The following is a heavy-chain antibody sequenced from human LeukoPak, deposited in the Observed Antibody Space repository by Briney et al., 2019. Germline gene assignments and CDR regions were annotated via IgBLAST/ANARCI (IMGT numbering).Heavy chain of an antibody. Sequence: PGGSLRLSCAASGFTFSGFAMSWVRRTPGKGLEWVSGISGSGDNTLYADSVKGRFTISRDNSKNTLYLEMNSLRAEDTAIYYCAKKEGASISKFHLDLWGQGTQVHVSS. CDR2: ISGSGDNT. J-gene: IGHJ6*01. CDR3: AKKEGASISKFHLDL. V-gene: IGHV3-23*01. CDR1: GFTFSGFA. D-gene: IGHD2/OR15-2a*01.